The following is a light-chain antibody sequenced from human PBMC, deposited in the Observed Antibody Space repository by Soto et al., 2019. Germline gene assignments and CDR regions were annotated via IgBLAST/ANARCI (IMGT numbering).Light chain of an antibody. J-gene: IGKJ5*01. CDR2: GAS. CDR3: QQYNNWPPIT. CDR1: QSVSSN. V-gene: IGKV3-15*01. Sequence: EVVMTQSTATLSVYPGERATLSCRASQSVSSNLAWYQQKPGQAPRLLIYGASTRATGIPARFSGSGSGTEFTLTISSLQSEDFAVYYCQQYNNWPPITYGQGRLPEI.